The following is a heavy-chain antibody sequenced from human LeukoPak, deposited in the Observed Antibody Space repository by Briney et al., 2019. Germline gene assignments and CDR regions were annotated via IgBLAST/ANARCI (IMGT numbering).Heavy chain of an antibody. CDR3: ARGDYGDYEGWFDP. V-gene: IGHV4-30-2*01. CDR1: GGSISSGGYS. J-gene: IGHJ5*02. Sequence: PSQTLSLTCAVSGGSISSGGYSWSWIRQPPGEGLEWIGYIYHSGSTYYNPSLKSRVTISVDRSKNQFSLKLSSVTAADTAVYYCARGDYGDYEGWFDPWGQGTLVTVSS. D-gene: IGHD4-17*01. CDR2: IYHSGST.